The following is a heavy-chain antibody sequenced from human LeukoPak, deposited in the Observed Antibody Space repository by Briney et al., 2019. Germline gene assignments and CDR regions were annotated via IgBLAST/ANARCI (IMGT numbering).Heavy chain of an antibody. D-gene: IGHD6-19*01. CDR3: ARHQKQWLVDY. V-gene: IGHV4-59*04. CDR1: GGSISSYY. CDR2: IYYSGST. J-gene: IGHJ4*02. Sequence: SETLSLTCTVSGGSISSYYWSWIRQPPGKGLEWIGYIYYSGSTFYNPSLNSRVTISVDTSRNQFSLKLSSVTAADTAMYYCARHQKQWLVDYWGQGTLVTVSS.